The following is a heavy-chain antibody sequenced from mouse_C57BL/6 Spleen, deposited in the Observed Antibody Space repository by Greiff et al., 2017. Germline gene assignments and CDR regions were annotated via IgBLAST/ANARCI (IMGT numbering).Heavy chain of an antibody. CDR1: GYAFSSSW. V-gene: IGHV1-82*01. CDR3: AGYKGAMDY. D-gene: IGHD2-2*01. J-gene: IGHJ4*01. Sequence: VKLMESGPELVKPGASVKISCKASGYAFSSSWMNWVKQRPGKGLEWIGRIYPGDGDTNYNGKFKGKATLTADKSSSTAYMQLSSLTSEDSAVYFCAGYKGAMDYWGQGTSVTVSS. CDR2: IYPGDGDT.